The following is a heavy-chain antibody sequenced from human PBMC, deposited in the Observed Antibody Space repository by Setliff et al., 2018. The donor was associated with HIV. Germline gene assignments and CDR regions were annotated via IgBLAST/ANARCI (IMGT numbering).Heavy chain of an antibody. CDR2: ISGSADST. J-gene: IGHJ4*02. V-gene: IGHV3-23*01. D-gene: IGHD2-21*02. CDR3: ARLRLYNSALDY. CDR1: GFIFSSYA. Sequence: HPGGSLRLSCAASGFIFSSYAMNWVRQAPGKGLEWVSAISGSADSTYYAHSVRGRFTISRDNSKNTLYLQMNSLRAEDTAVYYCARLRLYNSALDYWGQGTLVTVSS.